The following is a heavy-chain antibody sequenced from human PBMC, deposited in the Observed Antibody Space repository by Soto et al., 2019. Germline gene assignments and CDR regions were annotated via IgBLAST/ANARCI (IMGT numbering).Heavy chain of an antibody. V-gene: IGHV3-11*01. J-gene: IGHJ5*02. CDR3: ARPCADRNGGGPGNWFVP. CDR1: GFTFSDYS. D-gene: IGHD2-8*02. Sequence: QVQLVESGGGLVKPGGSLRLSCAASGFTFSDYSMSWIRQAPGKGLEWVSYISSSGSVTYYADSVKGRFTISRDNARKSVYLQMNSLTADDTAVYNCARPCADRNGGGPGNWFVPWGQGTLVTVSS. CDR2: ISSSGSVT.